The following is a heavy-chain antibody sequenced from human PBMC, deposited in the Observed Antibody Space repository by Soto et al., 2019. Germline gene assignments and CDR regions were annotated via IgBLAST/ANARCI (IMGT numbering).Heavy chain of an antibody. V-gene: IGHV4-31*03. CDR2: INYRGTT. CDR3: ARDAPGVAPF. D-gene: IGHD2-15*01. Sequence: QVQLQESGPGLVKPSQTLSLTCTVSGGSIIVGQTSLNWIRQHPERGLGWMGYINYRGTTNYSPALKSRLLISVDTSKNQFSLTLTSVTAADTAVYYCARDAPGVAPFWGQGTLVTVSS. J-gene: IGHJ4*02. CDR1: GGSIIVGQTS.